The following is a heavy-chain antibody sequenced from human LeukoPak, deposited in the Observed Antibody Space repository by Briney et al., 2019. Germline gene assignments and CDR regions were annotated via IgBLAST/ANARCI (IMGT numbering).Heavy chain of an antibody. CDR2: ISDDGSSTTST. Sequence: GGSLRLSCAASGFTFSGYWMHWVRQVAGKGLVWVSRISDDGSSTTSTIYADSVKGRFTISRDNAKNTLYLQMNSLRAEDTAVYYCTRDRGHGFDFDIWGQGTTVTVSS. CDR1: GFTFSGYW. J-gene: IGHJ3*02. V-gene: IGHV3-74*01. D-gene: IGHD3-10*01. CDR3: TRDRGHGFDFDI.